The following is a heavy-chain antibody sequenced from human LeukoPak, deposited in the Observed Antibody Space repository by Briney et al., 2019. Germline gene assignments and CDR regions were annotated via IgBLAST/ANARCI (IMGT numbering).Heavy chain of an antibody. CDR2: IRSKAYGGTT. CDR3: TRVSGGNPGY. Sequence: PGGSLRLSCTASGFTFGDYAMSWVRQAPGKGLEWVGFIRSKAYGGTTEYAASVKGRFTISRDDSKSIAYLQMNSLKTEDTAVYYCTRVSGGNPGYWGQGTLVTVSS. J-gene: IGHJ4*02. CDR1: GFTFGDYA. D-gene: IGHD4-23*01. V-gene: IGHV3-49*04.